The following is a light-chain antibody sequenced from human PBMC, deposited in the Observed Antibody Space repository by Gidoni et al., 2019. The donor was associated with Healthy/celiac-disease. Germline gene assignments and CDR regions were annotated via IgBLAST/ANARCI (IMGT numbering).Light chain of an antibody. CDR1: QSVSSY. CDR2: DAS. J-gene: IGKJ4*01. Sequence: PPTLSLSPGERATLSCRASQSVSSYLAWYQQKPGQAPRLLIYDASNRATGIPARFSGSGSGTDFTLTISSLEPEDFAVYYCQQRSNWPLTFGGGTKVEIK. CDR3: QQRSNWPLT. V-gene: IGKV3-11*01.